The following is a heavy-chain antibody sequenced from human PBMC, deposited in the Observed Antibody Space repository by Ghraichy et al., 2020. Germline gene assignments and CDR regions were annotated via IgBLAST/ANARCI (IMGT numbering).Heavy chain of an antibody. V-gene: IGHV5-51*01. CDR3: ARRHPRQWKAFDY. J-gene: IGHJ4*02. CDR1: GYSFTSYW. D-gene: IGHD6-19*01. CDR2: IYPGDSDT. Sequence: GESLNISCKGSGYSFTSYWIGWVRQMPGKGLEWMGIIYPGDSDTRYSPSFQGQVTISADKSISTAYLQWSSLKASDTAMYYCARRHPRQWKAFDYWGQGTLVTVSS.